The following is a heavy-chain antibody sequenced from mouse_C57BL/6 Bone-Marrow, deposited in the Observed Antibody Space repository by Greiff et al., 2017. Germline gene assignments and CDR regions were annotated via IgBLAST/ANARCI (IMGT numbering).Heavy chain of an antibody. Sequence: DVMLVESGGDLVKPGGSLKLSCAASGFTFSSYGMSWVRQTPDKRLEWVATISSGGSYTYYPDSVKGRFTIPRDNAKNTLYLQMSSLKSEDTAMYYCARWGLLYYFDYWGQGTTLTVSS. CDR1: GFTFSSYG. J-gene: IGHJ2*01. D-gene: IGHD2-3*01. V-gene: IGHV5-6*02. CDR3: ARWGLLYYFDY. CDR2: ISSGGSYT.